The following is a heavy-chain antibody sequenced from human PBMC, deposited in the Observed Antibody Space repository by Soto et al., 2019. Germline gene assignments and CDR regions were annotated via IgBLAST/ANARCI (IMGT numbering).Heavy chain of an antibody. Sequence: QVQLVQSGAEVKKPGSSVKVSCKASGGTFRSYSISWVRQSPGQGREWMGGIIPIFDITHYAQKFQGRVTMTADESTITAYMELSSLGYDDTAVYYCARPDEGGYASNHLYYYALDVWGQGPTVTV. CDR3: ARPDEGGYASNHLYYYALDV. CDR1: GGTFRSYS. J-gene: IGHJ6*02. D-gene: IGHD3-16*01. CDR2: IIPIFDIT. V-gene: IGHV1-69*01.